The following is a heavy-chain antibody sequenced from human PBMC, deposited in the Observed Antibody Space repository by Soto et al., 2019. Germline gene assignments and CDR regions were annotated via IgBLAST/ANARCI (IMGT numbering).Heavy chain of an antibody. D-gene: IGHD6-13*01. V-gene: IGHV1-18*01. CDR2: ISAYNGNT. CDR3: ARDIAAAGLTYYYYGMDV. J-gene: IGHJ6*02. CDR1: GYTFTSYG. Sequence: GASVKVSCKASGYTFTSYGISWVRQAPGQGLEWMGWISAYNGNTNYAQKLQGRVTMTTDTSTSTAYMELRSLRSDDTAVYYCARDIAAAGLTYYYYGMDVWGQGTTVTVSS.